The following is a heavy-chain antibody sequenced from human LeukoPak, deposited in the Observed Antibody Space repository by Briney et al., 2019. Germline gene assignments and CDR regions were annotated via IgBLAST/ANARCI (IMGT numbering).Heavy chain of an antibody. Sequence: SQTLSLTCTVSGGSISSGGYYWSWIRQHPGKGLEWIGYIYYSGSTYYNPSLKSRVTISVDTSKNQFSLKLSSVTAADTAVYYCARDRRYDFWSGYPGALDIWGQGTMVTVSS. CDR1: GGSISSGGYY. J-gene: IGHJ3*02. CDR2: IYYSGST. V-gene: IGHV4-31*03. CDR3: ARDRRYDFWSGYPGALDI. D-gene: IGHD3-3*01.